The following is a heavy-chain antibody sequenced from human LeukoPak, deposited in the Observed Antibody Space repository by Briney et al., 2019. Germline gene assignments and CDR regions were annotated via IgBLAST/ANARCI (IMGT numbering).Heavy chain of an antibody. CDR1: GFTFSSYS. D-gene: IGHD6-13*01. CDR2: ITSSSITI. J-gene: IGHJ4*02. V-gene: IGHV3-48*01. CDR3: ARGRPTPGTDY. Sequence: GGSLRLSCAASGFTFSSYSMNWVRQAPGKGPEWVSYITSSSITIYYADSVKGRFTISRDNAKNVLYLQMNSLRAEDTGMYYCARGRPTPGTDYWGQGILVTVSS.